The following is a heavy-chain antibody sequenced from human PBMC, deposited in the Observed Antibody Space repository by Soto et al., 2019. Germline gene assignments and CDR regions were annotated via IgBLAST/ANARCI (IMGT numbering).Heavy chain of an antibody. V-gene: IGHV4-59*01. CDR3: ARVKPRSRLWFGEYDSDAFEI. J-gene: IGHJ3*02. D-gene: IGHD3-10*01. CDR2: IYYSGST. Sequence: SETLSLTCTVSGGSISSYYWSWIRQPPGKGLEWIGYIYYSGSTNYNPSLKSRVTISVDTSKNQFSLKLSSVTAADTAVYYCARVKPRSRLWFGEYDSDAFEIWGQGTMVTVSS. CDR1: GGSISSYY.